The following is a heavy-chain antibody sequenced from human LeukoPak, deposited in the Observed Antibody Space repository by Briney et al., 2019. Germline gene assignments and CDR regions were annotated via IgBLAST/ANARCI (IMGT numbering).Heavy chain of an antibody. CDR3: AKERITVTTYYFDY. D-gene: IGHD4-11*01. CDR2: IRYDGSNK. CDR1: GFTFSSYG. J-gene: IGHJ4*02. Sequence: GGSLRLSCAASGFTFSSYGMHWVRQAPGKGLEWVAFIRYDGSNKYYADSAKGRLTISRDNSKNTLYLQMNSLRAEDTAVYYCAKERITVTTYYFDYWGQGTLVTVSS. V-gene: IGHV3-30*02.